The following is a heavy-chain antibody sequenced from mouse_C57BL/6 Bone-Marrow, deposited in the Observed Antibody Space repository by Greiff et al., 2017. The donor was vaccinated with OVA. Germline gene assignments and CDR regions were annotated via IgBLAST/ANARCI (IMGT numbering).Heavy chain of an antibody. CDR1: GFTFSSYT. Sequence: EVMLVESGGGLVKPGGSLKLSCAASGFTFSSYTMSWVRQTPEKRLEWVATISGGGGNTYYPDSVKGRFTISIDNAKNTLYLHMSSVRSEDTALYYCARGNGGWFAYWGQGTLVTVSA. J-gene: IGHJ3*01. V-gene: IGHV5-9*01. CDR2: ISGGGGNT. CDR3: ARGNGGWFAY.